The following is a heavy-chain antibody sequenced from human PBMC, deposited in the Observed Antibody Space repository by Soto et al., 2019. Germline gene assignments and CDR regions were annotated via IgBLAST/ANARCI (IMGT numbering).Heavy chain of an antibody. CDR3: ARGSDSSSWYDRPPDLDP. V-gene: IGHV4-4*02. CDR2: IYHSGST. D-gene: IGHD6-13*01. CDR1: GGSISSSNW. Sequence: SETLSLTCAVSGGSISSSNWWSWVRQPPGKGLEWIGEIYHSGSTNYNPSLKSRVTISVDKSKNQFSLKLSSVTAADTAVYYCARGSDSSSWYDRPPDLDPWCQGTLVT. J-gene: IGHJ5*02.